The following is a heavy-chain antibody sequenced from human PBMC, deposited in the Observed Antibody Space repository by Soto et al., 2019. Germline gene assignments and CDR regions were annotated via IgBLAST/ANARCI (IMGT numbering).Heavy chain of an antibody. CDR2: ISAYNGNT. D-gene: IGHD3-22*01. J-gene: IGHJ4*02. V-gene: IGHV1-18*04. Sequence: ASVKVSCKASGYTFTSYGISWVRQAPGQGLEWMGWISAYNGNTNDAQKLQGRVTMTTDTSTSTAYMELRSLRSDDTAVYYCARDRVKRYDSSGYYSFWGQGTLVTVSS. CDR3: ARDRVKRYDSSGYYSF. CDR1: GYTFTSYG.